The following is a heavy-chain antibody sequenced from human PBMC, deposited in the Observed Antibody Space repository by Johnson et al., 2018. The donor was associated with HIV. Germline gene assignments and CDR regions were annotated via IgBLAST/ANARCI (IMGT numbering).Heavy chain of an antibody. J-gene: IGHJ3*02. D-gene: IGHD3-22*01. Sequence: QVQLVESGGGLVKPGGSLRLSCAASGFTFSDYYMSWIRQAPGKGLEWVSYISTSGSTKYYADSVKGRFTISRDNAKKSLYLKMNCLRAEDTAVYYCARPQSSGYYHGYAFDMWRQGTMVTVSS. CDR3: ARPQSSGYYHGYAFDM. CDR2: ISTSGSTK. V-gene: IGHV3-11*04. CDR1: GFTFSDYY.